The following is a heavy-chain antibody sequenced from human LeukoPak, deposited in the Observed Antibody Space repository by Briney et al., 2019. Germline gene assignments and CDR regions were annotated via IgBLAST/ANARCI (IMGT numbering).Heavy chain of an antibody. CDR1: GYTFTGYG. CDR3: ARDNSVGDIAWWFDP. J-gene: IGHJ5*02. D-gene: IGHD3-16*02. Sequence: ASVKVSCKASGYTFTGYGISWVRQAPGQGLEWMGWISAYNGNTNYAQKLQGRVTMTRDMSTTTDYMELSSLRSEDTAVYYCARDNSVGDIAWWFDPWGQGTLVTVSS. V-gene: IGHV1-18*01. CDR2: ISAYNGNT.